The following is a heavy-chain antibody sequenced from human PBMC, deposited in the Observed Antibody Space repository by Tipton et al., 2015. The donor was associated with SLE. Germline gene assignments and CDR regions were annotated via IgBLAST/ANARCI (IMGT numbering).Heavy chain of an antibody. J-gene: IGHJ6*03. CDR1: GGSISSGSYY. CDR2: IYTSGST. D-gene: IGHD2-2*01. Sequence: TLSLTCTVSGGSISSGSYYWSWIRQPAGKGLEWIGRIYTSGSTNYNSSLKSRLTISVDTSKNQFSLNLSSVTAADTAVYYCARVPAVYYYYMDVWGKGTTVTVSS. V-gene: IGHV4-61*02. CDR3: ARVPAVYYYYMDV.